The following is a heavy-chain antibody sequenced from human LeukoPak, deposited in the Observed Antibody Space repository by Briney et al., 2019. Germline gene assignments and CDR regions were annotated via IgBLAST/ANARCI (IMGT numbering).Heavy chain of an antibody. V-gene: IGHV3-20*04. CDR2: INWNGGST. J-gene: IGHJ3*02. CDR3: ARVQQRDDAFDI. CDR1: GFIFDDYG. Sequence: GGSLRLSCAASGFIFDDYGMSWVRQAPGKGLEWVSGINWNGGSTGYADSVKGRFTISRDNAKNSLYLQMNSLRAEDTALYYCARVQQRDDAFDIWGQGTMVTVSS. D-gene: IGHD6-13*01.